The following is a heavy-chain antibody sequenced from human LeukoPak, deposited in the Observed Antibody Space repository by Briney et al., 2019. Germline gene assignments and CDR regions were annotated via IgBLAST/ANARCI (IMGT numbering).Heavy chain of an antibody. CDR2: IYTSGST. CDR3: ARDSSIFGVVTPFDY. J-gene: IGHJ4*02. D-gene: IGHD3-3*01. CDR1: GGSISSGSYY. V-gene: IGHV4-61*02. Sequence: SETLSLTCTVSGGSISSGSYYWSWIRQPAGKGLEWIGRIYTSGSTNYNPSLKSRVTISVDTSKNQFSLKLSSVTAADTAVYYCARDSSIFGVVTPFDYWGQGTLVTVSS.